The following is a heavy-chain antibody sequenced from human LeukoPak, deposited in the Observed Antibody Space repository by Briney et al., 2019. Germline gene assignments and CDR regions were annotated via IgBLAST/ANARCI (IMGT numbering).Heavy chain of an antibody. V-gene: IGHV3-11*01. D-gene: IGHD3-3*01. J-gene: IGHJ5*02. CDR1: GFTFSDYY. CDR3: ARDGVTIFGVVDNWFDP. CDR2: ISSSGSTI. Sequence: GGSLRLSCAASGFTFSDYYMSWFRQAPGKGLEWVSYISSSGSTIYYADSVKGRFTISRDNAKNSLYLQMNSLRAEDTAVYYCARDGVTIFGVVDNWFDPWGQGTLVTVSS.